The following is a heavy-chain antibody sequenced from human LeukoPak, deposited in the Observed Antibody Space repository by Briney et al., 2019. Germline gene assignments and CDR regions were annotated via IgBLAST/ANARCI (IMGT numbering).Heavy chain of an antibody. CDR2: IYHSGST. Sequence: SETLSLTCTVSGYYISSGYYWGWIRQPPGKGLEWIGSIYHSGSTYYNPSLKSRVTISVDTSKNQFSLKLSSVTAADTAVYYCAGDSYGYFDYWGQGTLVTVSS. CDR1: GYYISSGYY. D-gene: IGHD5-18*01. V-gene: IGHV4-38-2*02. J-gene: IGHJ4*02. CDR3: AGDSYGYFDY.